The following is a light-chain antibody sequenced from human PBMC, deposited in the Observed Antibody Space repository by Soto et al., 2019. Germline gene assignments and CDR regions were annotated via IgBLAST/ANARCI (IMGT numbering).Light chain of an antibody. V-gene: IGKV3-20*01. CDR3: QQYDTSPPLYT. J-gene: IGKJ2*01. CDR1: QNVDSTY. CDR2: RAS. Sequence: EVVLTQSPGTLSLSPGERATLSCRASQNVDSTYLAWYQQKPEQAPRLLIYRASSRAAGVPDRFSGSASVTGFTLTISKLDPEDFAVYYCQQYDTSPPLYTFGQGTKLEIK.